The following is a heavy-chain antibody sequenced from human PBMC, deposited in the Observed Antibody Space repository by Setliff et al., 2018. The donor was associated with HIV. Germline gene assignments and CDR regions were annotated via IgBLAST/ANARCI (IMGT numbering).Heavy chain of an antibody. V-gene: IGHV3-49*04. CDR2: IRTNARGGAT. J-gene: IGHJ4*02. CDR3: ARDRYGDYGTFDY. D-gene: IGHD4-17*01. CDR1: GFTFGDYA. Sequence: GGSLRLSCAASGFTFGDYAMSWVRQAPGKGLEWVGFIRTNARGGATEYAASVKGRFTISRDDSKSIAYLQMSSLKTEDTAVYYCARDRYGDYGTFDYWGQGTLVTVSS.